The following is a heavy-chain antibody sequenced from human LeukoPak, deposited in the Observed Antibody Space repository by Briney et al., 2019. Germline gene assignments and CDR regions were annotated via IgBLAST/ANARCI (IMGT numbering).Heavy chain of an antibody. CDR1: GGSISSYY. CDR3: ARVRYNWNRDFDY. D-gene: IGHD1-20*01. J-gene: IGHJ4*02. Sequence: SETLSLTCTVSGGSISSYYWSWIRQPPGKGLEWIGYIYYSGSTNYNPSLKSRVTISVDTSKNQFSLKLSSVTAADTAVYYCARVRYNWNRDFDYWGQGTLVTVSS. V-gene: IGHV4-59*08. CDR2: IYYSGST.